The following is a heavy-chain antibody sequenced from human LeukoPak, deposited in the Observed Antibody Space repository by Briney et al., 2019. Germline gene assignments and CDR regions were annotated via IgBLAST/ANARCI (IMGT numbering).Heavy chain of an antibody. V-gene: IGHV1-2*02. CDR2: MNPNTGTT. D-gene: IGHD1-26*01. J-gene: IGHJ5*02. CDR1: GYTFNGYY. Sequence: ASVKVSCKASGYTFNGYYIHWVRQAPGQGLEWVGWMNPNTGTTKYGQTLQGGVIMTRDTSISTAYMEVSRLRSDDTAVYYCARRIVTPTTKWFDAWGQGTLVTVSS. CDR3: ARRIVTPTTKWFDA.